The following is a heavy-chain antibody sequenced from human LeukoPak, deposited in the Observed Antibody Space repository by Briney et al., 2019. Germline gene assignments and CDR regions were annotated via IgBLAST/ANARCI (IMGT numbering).Heavy chain of an antibody. CDR3: ASYRGDFWSGYYSNWFDP. Sequence: PGGSLRLSCAASGFTFSSYWMHWVRQAPRKGLVWVSRINSDGSSTSYADSVKGRFTISRDNAKNTLYLQMNSLRAEDTAVYYCASYRGDFWSGYYSNWFDPWGQGTLVTVSS. CDR1: GFTFSSYW. J-gene: IGHJ5*02. D-gene: IGHD3-3*01. V-gene: IGHV3-74*01. CDR2: INSDGSST.